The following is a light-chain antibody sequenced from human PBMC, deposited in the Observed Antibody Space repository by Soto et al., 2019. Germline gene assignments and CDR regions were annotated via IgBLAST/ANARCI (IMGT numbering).Light chain of an antibody. J-gene: IGLJ3*02. Sequence: QSVLTQPRSVSESPGQSVTISCTGTNSDVGGYNYVSWYQQHPGKAPKLMIHDVSQRPSGVPDRFSGSKSGNTASLTISGLQAEDEADYYCCSYAGSYKWVFGGGTKLTVL. CDR1: NSDVGGYNY. CDR3: CSYAGSYKWV. V-gene: IGLV2-11*01. CDR2: DVS.